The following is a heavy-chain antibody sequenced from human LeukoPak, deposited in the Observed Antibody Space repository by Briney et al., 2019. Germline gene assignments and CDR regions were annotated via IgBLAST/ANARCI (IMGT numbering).Heavy chain of an antibody. CDR2: IIPIFGTA. CDR3: AREADCGGDCYPNYFDY. CDR1: GGTFSSYA. D-gene: IGHD2-21*02. V-gene: IGHV1-69*06. J-gene: IGHJ4*02. Sequence: ASVKVSCKASGGTFSSYAISWVRQAPGQGLEWMGGIIPIFGTANYAQKFQGRVTITADKSTSTAYMELSSLRSEDTAVYYCAREADCGGDCYPNYFDYWGQGTLVTVSS.